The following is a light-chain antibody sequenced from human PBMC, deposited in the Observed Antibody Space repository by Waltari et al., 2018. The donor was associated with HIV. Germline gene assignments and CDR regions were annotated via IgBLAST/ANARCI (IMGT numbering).Light chain of an antibody. J-gene: IGKJ3*01. V-gene: IGKV2-28*01. CDR1: QSLLLSNGYNS. CDR3: MQALQTPFT. Sequence: DIVMTQSPLSLPVTPGEPASISCRSSQSLLLSNGYNSLDWYLQRPGQSPQLLIYLGSNRASGVPDRFSGSGSGTDFTLKSSRVQAEDVGVYYCMQALQTPFTFGPGTKVDFK. CDR2: LGS.